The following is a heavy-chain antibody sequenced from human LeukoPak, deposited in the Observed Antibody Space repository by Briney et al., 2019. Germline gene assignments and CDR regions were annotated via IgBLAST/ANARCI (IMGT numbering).Heavy chain of an antibody. CDR1: GYTFTGYN. Sequence: ASVKVSCKASGYTFTGYNMHWVRQAPGQGLEWMGWINPNSGGTNYAQKFQGRVTMTRDTSISTAYMELSRLRSDDTAVYYCAGEDIVVVPAARNWFDPWGQGTLVTVSS. CDR3: AGEDIVVVPAARNWFDP. D-gene: IGHD2-2*01. V-gene: IGHV1-2*02. CDR2: INPNSGGT. J-gene: IGHJ5*02.